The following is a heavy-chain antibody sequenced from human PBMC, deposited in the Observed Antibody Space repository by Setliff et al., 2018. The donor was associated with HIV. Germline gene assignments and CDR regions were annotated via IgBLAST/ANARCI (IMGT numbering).Heavy chain of an antibody. CDR3: ARESYGSGTYDY. CDR1: GGSIRTGNYY. D-gene: IGHD3-10*01. Sequence: SETLSLTCTVSGGSIRTGNYYWNWIRQPAGKGLEWIGHIHTTGSITYNPSLRSRVTISLDTSKNQVSLGLASVTAADSAVYYCARESYGSGTYDYWGQGTLVTVSS. CDR2: IHTTGSI. V-gene: IGHV4-61*09. J-gene: IGHJ4*02.